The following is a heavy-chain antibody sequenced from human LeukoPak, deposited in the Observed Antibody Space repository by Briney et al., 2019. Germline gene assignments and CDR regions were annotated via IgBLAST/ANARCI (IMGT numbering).Heavy chain of an antibody. Sequence: SETLSLTCEVSGGSISGDNWWSWVRQSPGEGLEWIGEIHHSGTTNYNPSLKSRVTISVDTSKNQFSLKLSSVTAADTAVYYCARDSPWLKAAFDIWGQGTMVTVSS. D-gene: IGHD3-22*01. J-gene: IGHJ3*02. CDR1: GGSISGDNW. CDR3: ARDSPWLKAAFDI. CDR2: IHHSGTT. V-gene: IGHV4-4*02.